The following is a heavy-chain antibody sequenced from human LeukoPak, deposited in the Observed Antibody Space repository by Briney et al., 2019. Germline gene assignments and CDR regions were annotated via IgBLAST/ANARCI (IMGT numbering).Heavy chain of an antibody. V-gene: IGHV3-23*01. CDR2: ISDSGDST. Sequence: GGSLRLSCAASGFSFSSYGMSWVRQAPGKGLEWVSGISDSGDSTYYADSVKGRFTISRDISKNTLFLQMNSLRAEDSAVYYCARGLEWLTRRHNWFDPWGQGTLVTVSS. J-gene: IGHJ5*02. CDR1: GFSFSSYG. CDR3: ARGLEWLTRRHNWFDP. D-gene: IGHD3-3*01.